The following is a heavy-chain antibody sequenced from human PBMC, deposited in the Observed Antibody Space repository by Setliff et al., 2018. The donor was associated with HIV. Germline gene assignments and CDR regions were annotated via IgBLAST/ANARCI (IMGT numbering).Heavy chain of an antibody. Sequence: SETLSLTCTVSGDSVNDRSYFWGWIRQPPGKGLEWIGTFYYNGDSRYNPSLKSRVTISGDTSKNQFSLKLSSVTAADTAVYYCARIGMEYYYYYMDVWGKGTTVTVSS. CDR1: GDSVNDRSYF. D-gene: IGHD1-1*01. CDR3: ARIGMEYYYYYMDV. CDR2: FYYNGDS. V-gene: IGHV4-39*07. J-gene: IGHJ6*03.